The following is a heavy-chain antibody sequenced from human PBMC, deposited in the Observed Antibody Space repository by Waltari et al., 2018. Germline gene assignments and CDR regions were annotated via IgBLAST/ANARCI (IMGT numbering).Heavy chain of an antibody. V-gene: IGHV4-4*07. CDR3: ARGPYCGGDCYLDS. J-gene: IGHJ4*02. CDR1: GGYIRNYY. CDR2: IYSSGTT. D-gene: IGHD2-21*01. Sequence: QVHLQESGPGLVKPSETLSLNCSVSGGYIRNYYWSWIRQPAGKGPEWIGRIYSSGTTDYNPSLKSRVTMSVDTPKNEFSLNLASVTAADTAVYYGARGPYCGGDCYLDSWGQGTLVTVSS.